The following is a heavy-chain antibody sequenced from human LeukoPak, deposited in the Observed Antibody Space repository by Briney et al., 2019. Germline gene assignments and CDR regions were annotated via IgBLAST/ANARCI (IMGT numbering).Heavy chain of an antibody. CDR1: GFSFSAYG. CDR2: IWYDGSSK. CDR3: ARSQSSSLIDY. Sequence: GGSLRLSCAASGFSFSAYGVHWVRQAPGKGLEWVAVIWYDGSSKDYADSVKGRLTLSRDNSKNTLYLQMNSLTVEDTAVYYCARSQSSSLIDYWGQGTLVTVSS. D-gene: IGHD6-13*01. J-gene: IGHJ4*02. V-gene: IGHV3-33*01.